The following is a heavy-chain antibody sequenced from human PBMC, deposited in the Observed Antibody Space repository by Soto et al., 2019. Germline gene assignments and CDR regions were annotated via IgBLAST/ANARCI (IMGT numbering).Heavy chain of an antibody. V-gene: IGHV1-69*01. CDR1: GGTFSSYA. CDR2: IIPIFGTA. Sequence: QVQLVQSGAEVKKPGSSVKVSCKASGGTFSSYAISWVRQAPGQGLEWMGGIIPIFGTANYAQKFQGRVTITADESTSTAYMELSSLRSEDTAVYYCARDRVNIVVVTAQYYGMDVWGQGTTVTVSS. D-gene: IGHD2-21*02. CDR3: ARDRVNIVVVTAQYYGMDV. J-gene: IGHJ6*02.